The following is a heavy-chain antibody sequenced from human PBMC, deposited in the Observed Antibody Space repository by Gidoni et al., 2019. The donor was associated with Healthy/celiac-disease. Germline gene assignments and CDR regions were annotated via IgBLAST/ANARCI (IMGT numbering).Heavy chain of an antibody. CDR2: ISYDGSNK. CDR3: ASQMSDSDY. V-gene: IGHV3-30*04. Sequence: QVQLVESGGGVVQPGRSLRLSCAASGFTFSSYAMHGVRQAPGKGLEWVAVISYDGSNKYYADSVKGRFTISRDNSKNTLYLQMNSLRAEDTAVYYCASQMSDSDYWGQGTLVTVSS. J-gene: IGHJ4*02. CDR1: GFTFSSYA.